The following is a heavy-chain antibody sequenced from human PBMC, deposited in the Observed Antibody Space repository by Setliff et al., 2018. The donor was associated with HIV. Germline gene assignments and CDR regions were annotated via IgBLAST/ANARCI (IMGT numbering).Heavy chain of an antibody. Sequence: GGSLRLSCVASGFTFSNYNMNWVRQAPGKGLEWVSSISSSGTTMYYADSVKGRFTISRDNGKNSLYLQRNSLRAEDTAVYYCARDGPGSSYFFDYWGQGTVVTVSS. CDR1: GFTFSNYN. D-gene: IGHD3-10*01. V-gene: IGHV3-48*01. CDR3: ARDGPGSSYFFDY. J-gene: IGHJ4*02. CDR2: ISSSGTTM.